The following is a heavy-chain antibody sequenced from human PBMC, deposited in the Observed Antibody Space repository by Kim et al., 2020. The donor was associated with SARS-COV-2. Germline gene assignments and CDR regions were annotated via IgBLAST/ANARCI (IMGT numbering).Heavy chain of an antibody. Sequence: GRFTISRANAKNSLYLQMNSLRAEDTAVYYCARRGDYYDSSGYYYYYFDYWGQGTLVTVSS. D-gene: IGHD3-22*01. J-gene: IGHJ4*02. V-gene: IGHV3-11*06. CDR3: ARRGDYYDSSGYYYYYFDY.